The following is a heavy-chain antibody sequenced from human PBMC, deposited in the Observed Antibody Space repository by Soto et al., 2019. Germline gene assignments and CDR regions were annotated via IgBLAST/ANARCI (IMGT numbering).Heavy chain of an antibody. V-gene: IGHV3-23*01. CDR1: GFTFSSYA. CDR3: AKCGPTNIVVVPAADY. Sequence: GGSLRLSCAASGFTFSSYAMSWVRQAPGKGLEWVSAIRGSGGSTYYADSVKGRFTISRDNSKNTLYLQMNSLRAEDTAVYYCAKCGPTNIVVVPAADYWGQGTLVTVSS. CDR2: IRGSGGST. D-gene: IGHD2-2*01. J-gene: IGHJ4*02.